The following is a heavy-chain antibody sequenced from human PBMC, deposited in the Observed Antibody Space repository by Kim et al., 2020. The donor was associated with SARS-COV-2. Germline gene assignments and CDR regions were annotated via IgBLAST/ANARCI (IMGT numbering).Heavy chain of an antibody. V-gene: IGHV3-49*03. CDR2: IRSKAYGGTT. CDR3: TRSLYYYDSSGYYPLALPVDY. J-gene: IGHJ4*02. CDR1: GFTFGDYA. Sequence: GGSLRLSCTASGFTFGDYAMSWFRQAPGKGLEWVGFIRSKAYGGTTEYAASVKGRFTISRDDSKSIAYLQMNSLKTEDTAVYYCTRSLYYYDSSGYYPLALPVDYWGQGTLVTVSS. D-gene: IGHD3-22*01.